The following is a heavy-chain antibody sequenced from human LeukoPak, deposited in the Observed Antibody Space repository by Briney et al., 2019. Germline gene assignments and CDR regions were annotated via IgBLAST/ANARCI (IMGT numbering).Heavy chain of an antibody. Sequence: PGGSLRLSCAASGFTFSSYSMNWVRQAPGKGLEWVSSISSSSSYIYYADSVKGRFTISRDNAKNSLYLQMNSLRAEDTAVYYCARDNAAGTWTSYYYYYMDVWGKGTTVTVSS. V-gene: IGHV3-21*01. J-gene: IGHJ6*03. CDR1: GFTFSSYS. D-gene: IGHD6-13*01. CDR2: ISSSSSYI. CDR3: ARDNAAGTWTSYYYYYMDV.